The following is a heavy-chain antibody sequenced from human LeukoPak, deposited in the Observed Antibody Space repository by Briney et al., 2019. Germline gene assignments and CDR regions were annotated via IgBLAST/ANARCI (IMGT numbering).Heavy chain of an antibody. D-gene: IGHD3-16*01. CDR2: FDPEDGET. J-gene: IGHJ3*02. CDR1: GYTLTELS. Sequence: ASVKVSCKVSGYTLTELSMHWVRQAPGKGLEWMGGFDPEDGETIYAQKFQGRVTMTEDTSTDTAYMELSSLRSEDTAVYYCARAKAYYDYVWVLHSEGVAFDIWGQGTMVTVSS. V-gene: IGHV1-24*01. CDR3: ARAKAYYDYVWVLHSEGVAFDI.